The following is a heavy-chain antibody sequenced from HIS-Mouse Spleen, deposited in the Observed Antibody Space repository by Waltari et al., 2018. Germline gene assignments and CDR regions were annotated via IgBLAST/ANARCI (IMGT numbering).Heavy chain of an antibody. CDR3: ARDPGYSSSSNAFDI. CDR2: IYHSGST. CDR1: GYSISSGSY. V-gene: IGHV4-38-2*02. J-gene: IGHJ3*02. Sequence: QVQLQESGPGLVKPSETLSLTCTVSGYSISSGSYWGWIRQPPGTGLEWIGSIYHSGSTYYNPSLKSRVTISVDTSKNQFSLKLSSVTAADTAVYYCARDPGYSSSSNAFDIWGQGTMVTVSS. D-gene: IGHD6-6*01.